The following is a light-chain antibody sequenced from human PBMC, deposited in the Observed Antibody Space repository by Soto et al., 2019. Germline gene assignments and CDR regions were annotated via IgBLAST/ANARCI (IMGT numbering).Light chain of an antibody. V-gene: IGLV1-40*01. CDR2: DNS. CDR1: SSDIGGGYY. J-gene: IGLJ1*01. CDR3: QSYDSSLSGYV. Sequence: QSALTQPPSVSGAPGQTITISCTGTSSDIGGGYYVSWYQQLPGTAPKLLIYDNSNRPSGVPDRFSGSKSGTSASLAITGLQAEDEADYYCQSYDSSLSGYVFGTGTKVTVL.